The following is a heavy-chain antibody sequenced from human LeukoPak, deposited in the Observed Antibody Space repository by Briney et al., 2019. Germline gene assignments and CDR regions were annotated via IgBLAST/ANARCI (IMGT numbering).Heavy chain of an antibody. D-gene: IGHD6-19*01. Sequence: ASVRVSCKASGYTFTRYGISWVRQAPGQWLEWMGWISVYNGNTNYTQKVQGRVTMTTETSTSTAYMELRSLRSDDTAVYYCARDYSRGDPDYWGQGTLVTVSS. CDR3: ARDYSRGDPDY. CDR1: GYTFTRYG. J-gene: IGHJ4*02. V-gene: IGHV1-18*01. CDR2: ISVYNGNT.